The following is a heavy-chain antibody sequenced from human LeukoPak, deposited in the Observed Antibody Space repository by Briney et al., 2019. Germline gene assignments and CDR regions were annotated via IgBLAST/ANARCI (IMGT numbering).Heavy chain of an antibody. D-gene: IGHD6-6*01. CDR3: ASSSSSSGFDY. CDR1: GGSISSGGYY. V-gene: IGHV4-30-2*01. CDR2: IYHSGST. J-gene: IGHJ4*02. Sequence: PSETLSLTCTVSGGSISSGGYYWSWIRQPPGKGLEWIGYIYHSGSTYYNPPLKSRVTISVDRSKNQFSLKLSSVTAADTAVYYCASSSSSSGFDYWGQGTLVTVSS.